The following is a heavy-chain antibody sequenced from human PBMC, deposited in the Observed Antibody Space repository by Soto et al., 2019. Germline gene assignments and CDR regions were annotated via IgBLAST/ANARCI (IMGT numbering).Heavy chain of an antibody. V-gene: IGHV1-18*01. CDR3: DRDLHSFPTRRSSDL. D-gene: IGHD1-1*01. CDR1: GYVLTNHD. Sequence: WPSVCLYWKTCGYVLTNHDITWVRQAPGQGLEWVGWISAYDGNTDYAQKLQGRVTMTTDTSTSTAYMELKSLRSDDTAVYYCDRDLHSFPTRRSSDL. J-gene: IGHJ2*01. CDR2: ISAYDGNT.